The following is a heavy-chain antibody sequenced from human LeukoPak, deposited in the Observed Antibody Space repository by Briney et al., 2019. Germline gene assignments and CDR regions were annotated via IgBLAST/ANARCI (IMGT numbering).Heavy chain of an antibody. J-gene: IGHJ4*02. CDR3: ARFSYSSSCVGLDC. D-gene: IGHD6-13*01. CDR2: IYYSGST. V-gene: IGHV4-31*03. Sequence: SETLSLTCTVSGGSISSGGYYWSWIRQHPGKGLEWIGYIYYSGSTYYNPSLKSRVTISVDTSKNQFSLKLSSVTAADTAVYYCARFSYSSSCVGLDCWGQGTLVTVSS. CDR1: GGSISSGGYY.